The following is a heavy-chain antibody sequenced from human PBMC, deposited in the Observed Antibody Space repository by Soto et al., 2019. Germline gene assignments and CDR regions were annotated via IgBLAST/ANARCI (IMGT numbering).Heavy chain of an antibody. D-gene: IGHD2-2*01. CDR2: INSCNGDT. CDR3: ATSQYCSSTTCYLAY. V-gene: IGHV1-3*01. J-gene: IGHJ4*02. CDR1: GYTFASHA. Sequence: QVQLVQSGAEVKKPGASVKVSCKASGYTFASHAMHWVRQAPGQRREWMGWINSCNGDTKYSQKFQGRVTITRATSASTAYMELGSLRSEDTAVYYCATSQYCSSTTCYLAYWGQGTLVTVSS.